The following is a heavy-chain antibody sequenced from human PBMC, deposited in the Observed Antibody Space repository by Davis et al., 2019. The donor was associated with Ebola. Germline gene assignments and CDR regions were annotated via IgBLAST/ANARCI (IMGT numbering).Heavy chain of an antibody. CDR2: IWYDGSNK. V-gene: IGHV3-33*01. D-gene: IGHD3-3*01. J-gene: IGHJ6*02. CDR3: ARWNFGVGRYGMDV. Sequence: GGSLRLSCAASGFTFSSYGMHWVRQAPGKGLEWVAVIWYDGSNKYYADSVKGRFTISRDNSKNTLYLQMNSLRAEDTAVYYCARWNFGVGRYGMDVWGQGTTVTVSS. CDR1: GFTFSSYG.